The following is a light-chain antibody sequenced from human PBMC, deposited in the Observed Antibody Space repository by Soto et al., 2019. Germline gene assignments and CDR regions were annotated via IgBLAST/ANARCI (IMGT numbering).Light chain of an antibody. CDR1: SSDVGGYNY. Sequence: QSALTQPASVSGSPGQSITMSCTGTSSDVGGYNYVSWYQQHPGKAPELMIYEVSNRPSGVSDRFSGSKSGNTASLTISGLQAEDEADYYCSSYTSSSTYVFGTGTKVTVL. V-gene: IGLV2-14*01. CDR3: SSYTSSSTYV. J-gene: IGLJ1*01. CDR2: EVS.